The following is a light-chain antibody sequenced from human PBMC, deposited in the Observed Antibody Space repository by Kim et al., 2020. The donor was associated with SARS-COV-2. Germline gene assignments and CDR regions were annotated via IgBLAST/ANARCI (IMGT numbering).Light chain of an antibody. CDR2: HKT. V-gene: IGLV3-19*01. CDR1: SLRNYY. J-gene: IGLJ3*02. CDR3: ISRDSSGNYLV. Sequence: SSELTQDPAVSVALGQTVRITCHGDSLRNYYASWYQQRPGQAPVLVMYHKTNRPSGIPERFSGSSSGNTASLTITGAQAEDEADYYCISRDSSGNYLVFGGGTKLTVL.